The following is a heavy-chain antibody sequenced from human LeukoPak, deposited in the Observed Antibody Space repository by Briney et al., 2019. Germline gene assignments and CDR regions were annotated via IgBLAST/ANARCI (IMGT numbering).Heavy chain of an antibody. CDR2: IYYSGST. J-gene: IGHJ4*02. CDR3: ARHEGSIYFDY. D-gene: IGHD1-26*01. Sequence: SETLSLTCTVSGGSLSSYYWRWVRQPPGKGLEWIGYIYYSGSTNYNPSLKSRVTISVDTSKNQFSLKLSSVTAADTAVYYCARHEGSIYFDYWGQGTLVTVSS. CDR1: GGSLSSYY. V-gene: IGHV4-59*08.